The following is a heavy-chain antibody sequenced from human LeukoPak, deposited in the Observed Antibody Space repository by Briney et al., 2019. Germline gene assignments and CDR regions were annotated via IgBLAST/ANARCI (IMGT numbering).Heavy chain of an antibody. CDR3: VSPRGFSYGYFDY. D-gene: IGHD5-18*01. Sequence: SETLSLTCTVSGGSTSSSSAYWGWIRQPPGKGLEWTGSIYYSKNTYYNPSLKSRVTISADTSKNQFSLTLGSVSATDTAVYYCVSPRGFSYGYFDYWGQGTLVTVSS. V-gene: IGHV4-39*01. CDR1: GGSTSSSSAY. CDR2: IYYSKNT. J-gene: IGHJ4*02.